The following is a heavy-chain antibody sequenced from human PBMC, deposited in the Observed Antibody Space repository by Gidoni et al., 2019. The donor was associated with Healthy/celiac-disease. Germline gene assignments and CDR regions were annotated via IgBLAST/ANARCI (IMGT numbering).Heavy chain of an antibody. J-gene: IGHJ4*02. CDR3: ARGNSTIFGVVPAYYFDY. D-gene: IGHD3-3*01. CDR1: GGSFSGYS. CDR2: INHSGKT. Sequence: QVQLQQWGAGLLKPSQTLSLTCAVYGGSFSGYSWSWIRQPPGKGLEWIGEINHSGKTNYNPSLKSRVTISVDTTKNQFSLKLSSVTAADTAVYYCARGNSTIFGVVPAYYFDYWGQGTLVTVSS. V-gene: IGHV4-34*01.